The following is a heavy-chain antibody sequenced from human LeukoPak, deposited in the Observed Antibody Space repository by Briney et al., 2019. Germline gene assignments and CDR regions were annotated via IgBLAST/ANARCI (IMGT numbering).Heavy chain of an antibody. CDR3: ARGGGTMIPVGSNWFDP. J-gene: IGHJ5*02. CDR1: GYTFTSYG. CDR2: ISAYNGNT. Sequence: ASVKVSCKASGYTFTSYGISWVRQAPGQGLEWMGWISAYNGNTNYAQKFQGRVTMTTDTSTSTAYMELRSLRPDDTAVYYCARGGGTMIPVGSNWFDPWGQGTLVTVSS. D-gene: IGHD3-22*01. V-gene: IGHV1-18*01.